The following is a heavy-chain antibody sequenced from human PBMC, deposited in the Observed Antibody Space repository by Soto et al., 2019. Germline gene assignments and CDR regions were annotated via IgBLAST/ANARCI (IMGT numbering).Heavy chain of an antibody. Sequence: ASVKVSCKASGYTFTGYYMHWVRQAPGQGLEWMGWINPNSGGTNYAQKFQGWVTMTRDTSISTAYMELSRLRSDDTAVYYCARDGSRYGGNYYYYMDVWGKGTTVTVSS. V-gene: IGHV1-2*04. CDR3: ARDGSRYGGNYYYYMDV. CDR1: GYTFTGYY. CDR2: INPNSGGT. D-gene: IGHD3-10*01. J-gene: IGHJ6*03.